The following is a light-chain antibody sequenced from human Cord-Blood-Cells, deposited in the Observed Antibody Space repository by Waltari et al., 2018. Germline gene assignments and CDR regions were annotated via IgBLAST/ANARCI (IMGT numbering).Light chain of an antibody. J-gene: IGLJ3*02. CDR1: SSDVGGYNY. CDR2: YVS. Sequence: QSALTQPASVSGSPGQSITISCTGTSSDVGGYNYVSWYQQHPGKAPKLMIYYVSNRPPGVSNRCSGSKAGNTASLTISGHQAEDEADYYCSSYTSSSAWVFGGGTKLTVL. CDR3: SSYTSSSAWV. V-gene: IGLV2-14*01.